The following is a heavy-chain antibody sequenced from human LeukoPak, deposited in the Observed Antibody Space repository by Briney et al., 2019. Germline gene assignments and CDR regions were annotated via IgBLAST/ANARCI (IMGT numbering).Heavy chain of an antibody. V-gene: IGHV3-7*01. CDR2: IKQDETEK. D-gene: IGHD3-3*01. J-gene: IGHJ4*02. Sequence: PGGSLRLSCTASGFTFSNFWTGWVRQAPGKGLEWVANIKQDETEKFYLGSVKGRFTISRDNAKNSLYLQMNSLRVEDTAVYYSARGPGFLTDYWGQGTLVTVSS. CDR1: GFTFSNFW. CDR3: ARGPGFLTDY.